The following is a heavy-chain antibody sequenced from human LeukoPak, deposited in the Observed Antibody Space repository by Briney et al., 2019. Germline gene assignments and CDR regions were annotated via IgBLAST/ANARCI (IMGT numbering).Heavy chain of an antibody. CDR3: ARGYSYGNFDY. Sequence: VASVKVSCKASGGTFSSYAISWVRQAPGQGLEWMGGIIPIFGTANYAQKFQGRVTITADESTSTAYMELSSLRSEDTAVYYCARGYSYGNFDYWGQGTLVTVSS. V-gene: IGHV1-69*01. CDR1: GGTFSSYA. D-gene: IGHD5-18*01. CDR2: IIPIFGTA. J-gene: IGHJ4*02.